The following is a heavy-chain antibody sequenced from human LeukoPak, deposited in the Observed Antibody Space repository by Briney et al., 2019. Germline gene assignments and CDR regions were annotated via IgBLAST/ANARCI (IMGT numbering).Heavy chain of an antibody. D-gene: IGHD2-15*01. CDR2: TKPDGTAE. CDR1: GFAFRNYW. CDR3: ARDGGLHTNFDY. J-gene: IGHJ4*02. V-gene: IGHV3-7*01. Sequence: GGSLRLSCAASGFAFRNYWMGWVRQAPGKGLEWVANTKPDGTAEYYADSVRGRFTTSRDNANNFLYLQMNSLRGEDTAVYYCARDGGLHTNFDYWGQGTLVTVSS.